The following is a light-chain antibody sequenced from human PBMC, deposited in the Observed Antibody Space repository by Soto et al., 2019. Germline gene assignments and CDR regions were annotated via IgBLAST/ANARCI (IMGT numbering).Light chain of an antibody. J-gene: IGKJ5*01. CDR2: GAS. V-gene: IGKV3-20*01. CDR3: QHYGGSPLT. CDR1: QSVSSSQ. Sequence: EIVLTQSPGTLSLSRGEGSTVSCRAGQSVSSSQLAWYQQKRGQAPRLLVYGASSRATGIPDRFSGSGSGTDFTLTISRLEPEDFAVYYCQHYGGSPLTFGQGTRLEIK.